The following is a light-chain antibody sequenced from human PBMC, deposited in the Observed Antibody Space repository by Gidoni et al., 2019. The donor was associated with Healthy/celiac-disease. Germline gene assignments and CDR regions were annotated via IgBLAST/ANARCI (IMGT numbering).Light chain of an antibody. CDR3: QQSYTTPFT. J-gene: IGKJ3*01. Sequence: GDRVTITCRASQSISSYLNWYQQKPGKAPKLLIYAASSLQSGVPSRFSGSGSGTDFTLTISSLQPEDFATYYCQQSYTTPFTFGPGTKVDIK. CDR2: AAS. CDR1: QSISSY. V-gene: IGKV1-39*01.